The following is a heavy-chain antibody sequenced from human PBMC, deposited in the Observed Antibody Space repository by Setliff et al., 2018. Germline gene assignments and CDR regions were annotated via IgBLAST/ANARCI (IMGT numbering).Heavy chain of an antibody. D-gene: IGHD2-2*01. CDR2: ISSYNGKT. J-gene: IGHJ5*02. Sequence: ASVKVSCKASGGTFSNYDISWVRQAPGQGLEWMGWISSYNGKTNYAQRLRGRVTMTTDTSTNTAYMELRSLTSDDTAIYYCVRDRHSFVVPPEEAWFDPWGQGTLVTVSS. CDR3: VRDRHSFVVPPEEAWFDP. CDR1: GGTFSNYD. V-gene: IGHV1-18*01.